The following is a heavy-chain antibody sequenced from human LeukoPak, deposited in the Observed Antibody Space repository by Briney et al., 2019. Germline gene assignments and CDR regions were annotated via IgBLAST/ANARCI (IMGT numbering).Heavy chain of an antibody. Sequence: EASVKVSCTASGGTFSSYAISWVRQAPGQGLEWMGGIIPIFGTANYAQKFQGRVTITADESTSTAYMELSSLRSEDTAVYYCARSQLGYCSSTSCYNYYYYGMDVWGQGTTVTVSS. CDR1: GGTFSSYA. D-gene: IGHD2-2*02. CDR2: IIPIFGTA. CDR3: ARSQLGYCSSTSCYNYYYYGMDV. J-gene: IGHJ6*02. V-gene: IGHV1-69*13.